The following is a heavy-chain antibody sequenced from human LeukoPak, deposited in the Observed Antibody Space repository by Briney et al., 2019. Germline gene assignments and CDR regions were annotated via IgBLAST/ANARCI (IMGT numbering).Heavy chain of an antibody. D-gene: IGHD1-26*01. Sequence: GGSLRLSCAASGFTFSTYSMNWVRQAPGKGLEWVSSISSSSSYIYYADSVKGRFTISRDNAKNSLYLQMNSLRAEDTAVYYCARDLHVGATKPTWGFYFDYWGQGTLVTVSS. V-gene: IGHV3-21*01. J-gene: IGHJ4*02. CDR1: GFTFSTYS. CDR3: ARDLHVGATKPTWGFYFDY. CDR2: ISSSSSYI.